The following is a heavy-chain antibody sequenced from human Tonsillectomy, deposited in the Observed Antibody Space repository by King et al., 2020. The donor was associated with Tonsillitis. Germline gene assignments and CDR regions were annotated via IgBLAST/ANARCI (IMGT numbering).Heavy chain of an antibody. J-gene: IGHJ4*02. Sequence: VQLVESGGGLVQPGGSLRLSCAASGFTFSNYAMSWVGEAPGKGLEWVSVIYTGDNNTYYADSVKGRFTISRDNSKNTVYLQMNSLRAEDTAVYYCAKEDFNVLTTYYPDYWGQGTLVTVSS. V-gene: IGHV3-23*03. D-gene: IGHD3-9*01. CDR2: IYTGDNNT. CDR1: GFTFSNYA. CDR3: AKEDFNVLTTYYPDY.